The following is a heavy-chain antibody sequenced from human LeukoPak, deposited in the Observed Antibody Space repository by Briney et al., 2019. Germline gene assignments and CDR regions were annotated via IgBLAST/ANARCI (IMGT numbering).Heavy chain of an antibody. CDR2: IYYSGST. CDR1: GGSISSYY. J-gene: IGHJ4*02. Sequence: SETLPPTCTVSGGSISSYYWSWIRQPPGKGLEWIGYIYYSGSTNYNPSLKSRVTISVDTSKNQFSLKLSSVTAADTAVYYCARGTKGGKYYFDYWGQGTLVTVSS. CDR3: ARGTKGGKYYFDY. D-gene: IGHD2-8*01. V-gene: IGHV4-59*01.